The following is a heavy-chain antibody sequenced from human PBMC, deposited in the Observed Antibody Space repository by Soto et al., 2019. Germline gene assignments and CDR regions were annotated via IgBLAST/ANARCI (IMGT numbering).Heavy chain of an antibody. CDR1: GFTFSSYA. Sequence: QVQLVESGGGVVQPGRSLRLSCAASGFTFSSYARHWVRQAPGKGLEWVAVISYDGSNKYYADSVKGRFTISRDNSKNTLYLQMNSLRAEDTAVYYCAREQWLVSDYWGQGTLVTVSS. J-gene: IGHJ4*02. D-gene: IGHD6-19*01. V-gene: IGHV3-30-3*01. CDR3: AREQWLVSDY. CDR2: ISYDGSNK.